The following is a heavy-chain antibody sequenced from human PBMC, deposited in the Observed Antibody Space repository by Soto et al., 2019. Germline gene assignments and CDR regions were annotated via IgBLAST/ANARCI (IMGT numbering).Heavy chain of an antibody. CDR3: ARXMGACSDSSCYPGPYDS. CDR1: GFTFTSYS. Sequence: GGSLRLSCAASGFTFTSYSMNWVRQAPGKGLEWVSYITSKSTTIKYADSVKGRFTASRDNAKNSLYLQLNSLRDEDTAVYYCARXMGACSDSSCYPGPYDSWGQGTLVTVSS. D-gene: IGHD3-16*01. J-gene: IGHJ5*02. V-gene: IGHV3-48*02. CDR2: ITSKSTTI.